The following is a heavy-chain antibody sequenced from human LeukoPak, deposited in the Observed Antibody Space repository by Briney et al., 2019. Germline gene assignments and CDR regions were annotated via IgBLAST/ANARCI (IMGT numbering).Heavy chain of an antibody. D-gene: IGHD4-23*01. V-gene: IGHV4-34*01. J-gene: IGHJ3*02. CDR3: ARLSMTTVVYGAFDI. CDR2: INHSGST. CDR1: GFTLSNYN. Sequence: GSLRLSCAASGFTLSNYNMNWVRQPPGKGLEWIGEINHSGSTNYNPSLKSRVTISVDTSKNHFSLKLSSVTAADTAVYYCARLSMTTVVYGAFDIWGQGTMVTASS.